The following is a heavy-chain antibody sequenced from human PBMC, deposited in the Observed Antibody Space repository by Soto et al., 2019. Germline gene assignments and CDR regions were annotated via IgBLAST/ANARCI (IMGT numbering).Heavy chain of an antibody. J-gene: IGHJ5*02. D-gene: IGHD5-12*01. CDR3: ARDFYSGYDSNWFDP. CDR2: INPSGGST. V-gene: IGHV1-46*03. Sequence: GASVKVSCKASGYTFTSYYMHWVRQAPGQGLEWMGIINPSGGSTSYAQKFQGRVTMTRDTSTSTVYMELSSLRSENTAVYYCARDFYSGYDSNWFDPWGQGTLVTVSS. CDR1: GYTFTSYY.